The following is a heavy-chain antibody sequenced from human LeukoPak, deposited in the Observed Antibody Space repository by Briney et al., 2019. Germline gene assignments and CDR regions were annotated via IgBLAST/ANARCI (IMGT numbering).Heavy chain of an antibody. J-gene: IGHJ4*02. CDR3: ARDQPGSGRSCAFDN. CDR2: ISHDGNNK. Sequence: GGSLRLSCAASGFTVSSNYMTWVRQTPSKGLEWVGAISHDGNNKFYADSLKARFTISRDDSKNTLYLQMSSLRPDDTAVYYCARDQPGSGRSCAFDNWGQGTLVTVSS. CDR1: GFTVSSNY. D-gene: IGHD3-10*01. V-gene: IGHV3-30-3*01.